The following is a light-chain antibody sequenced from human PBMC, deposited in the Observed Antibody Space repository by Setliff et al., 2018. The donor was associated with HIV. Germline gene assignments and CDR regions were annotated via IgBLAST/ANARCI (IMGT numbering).Light chain of an antibody. V-gene: IGLV2-14*01. CDR3: SSYTSSSTPYV. CDR2: EVS. J-gene: IGLJ1*01. Sequence: ALTQPASVSGSPGQSITISCTGTISDVGGFNYVSWYQQHPGKAPKLMIYEVSNRPSWISNRFSGSKSANTASLTISGPQAEDEADYYCSSYTSSSTPYVFGTGTKVTVL. CDR1: ISDVGGFNY.